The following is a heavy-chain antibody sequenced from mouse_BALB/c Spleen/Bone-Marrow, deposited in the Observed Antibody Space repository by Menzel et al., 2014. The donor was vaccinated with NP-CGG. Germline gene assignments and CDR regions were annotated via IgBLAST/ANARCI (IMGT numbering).Heavy chain of an antibody. V-gene: IGHV1-9*01. Sequence: QVQLQQSGAGLMKPGASVKISCKATGYTFSSYWIEWVKQRPGHGLEWIGEILPGSGSTDYNERFKGKATFAADTSSNTAYMQLSSLTSEDSAVYYCTRSSSSSTSWFAYWGQGTLVTVSA. CDR3: TRSSSSSTSWFAY. CDR2: ILPGSGST. J-gene: IGHJ3*01. CDR1: GYTFSSYW. D-gene: IGHD1-1*01.